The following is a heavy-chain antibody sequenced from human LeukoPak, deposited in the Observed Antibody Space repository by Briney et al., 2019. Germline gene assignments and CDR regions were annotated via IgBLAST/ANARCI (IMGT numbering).Heavy chain of an antibody. J-gene: IGHJ6*03. CDR2: ISYDGSNK. V-gene: IGHV3-30*01. Sequence: GRSLRLSCAASGFTFSSYAMHWVRQAPGKGLEWVAVISYDGSNKYYADSVKGRFTISRDNSKNTLYLQMNSLRAEDTAVYYCARDSPAYGDYYYMDVWGKGTTVTVSS. D-gene: IGHD4-17*01. CDR3: ARDSPAYGDYYYMDV. CDR1: GFTFSSYA.